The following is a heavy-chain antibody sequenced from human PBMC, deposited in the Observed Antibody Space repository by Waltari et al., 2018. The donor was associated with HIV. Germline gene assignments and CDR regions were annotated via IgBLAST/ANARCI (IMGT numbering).Heavy chain of an antibody. V-gene: IGHV3-23*01. CDR1: GCSFTKFA. Sequence: QLLESGGGLVKPGGSLRLACVASGCSFTKFAMNWVRQAPGEGLEWLSSISGSGGNKYYADSVKGRISISRENSQNTVYLQINSLRVDDTATYYCAKTVPTVTSIFEGFDVWGQGAMVIVSS. CDR2: ISGSGGNK. D-gene: IGHD4-17*01. CDR3: AKTVPTVTSIFEGFDV. J-gene: IGHJ3*01.